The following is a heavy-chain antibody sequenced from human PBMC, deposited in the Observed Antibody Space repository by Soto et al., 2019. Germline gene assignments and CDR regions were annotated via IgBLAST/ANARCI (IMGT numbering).Heavy chain of an antibody. CDR2: ISYDGSNK. V-gene: IGHV3-30-3*01. CDR1: GLTFRSYA. Sequence: QVQLVESGGGVVQPGRSLRLSCVVSGLTFRSYAMHWVRQAPGKGLEWVAAISYDGSNKYYADSVKGRFTISRDNSKNTLYLEMNSLRAEDRAVYYCARDPTGWELRFDYWGQGTLVTVSS. D-gene: IGHD1-26*01. J-gene: IGHJ4*02. CDR3: ARDPTGWELRFDY.